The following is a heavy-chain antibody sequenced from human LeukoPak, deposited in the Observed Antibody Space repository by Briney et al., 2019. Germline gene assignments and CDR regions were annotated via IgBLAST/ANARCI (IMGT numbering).Heavy chain of an antibody. CDR3: YYYGSGSYYNVYFDY. D-gene: IGHD3-10*01. CDR2: IYYSGST. CDR1: GGSISSSSYY. J-gene: IGHJ4*02. V-gene: IGHV4-39*07. Sequence: SETRSLTCTVSGGSISSSSYYWGWIRQPPGKGLEWIGSIYYSGSTYYNPSLKSRVTISVDTSKNQFSLKLSSVTAADTAVYYCYYYGSGSYYNVYFDYWGQGTLVTVSS.